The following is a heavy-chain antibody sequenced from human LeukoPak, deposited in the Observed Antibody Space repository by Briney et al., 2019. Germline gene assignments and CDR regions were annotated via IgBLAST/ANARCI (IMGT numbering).Heavy chain of an antibody. Sequence: GGSLRLSCAASGFTFSSYSMNWDRQAPGKGLEWVSSISSSSSYIYYADSVKGRFTISRDNAKNTLYLQMNSLRAEDTAVYYCARDLPYYGDYVAFDYWGQGTLVTVSS. J-gene: IGHJ4*02. CDR2: ISSSSSYI. V-gene: IGHV3-21*01. CDR3: ARDLPYYGDYVAFDY. CDR1: GFTFSSYS. D-gene: IGHD4-17*01.